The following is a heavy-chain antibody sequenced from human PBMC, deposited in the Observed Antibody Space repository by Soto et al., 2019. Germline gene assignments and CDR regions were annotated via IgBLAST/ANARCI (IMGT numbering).Heavy chain of an antibody. Sequence: ASVKVSCKASGYPFTSHGITWVRQAPGQGLEWMGWISAYNGDTKYAQKVQGRVTTTTDTSTSTAYMEVRSLRSDDTAVYYCARAAGLGGAIAPDGFDVWSQGTMVIVSS. CDR1: GYPFTSHG. CDR2: ISAYNGDT. V-gene: IGHV1-18*01. CDR3: ARAAGLGGAIAPDGFDV. J-gene: IGHJ3*01. D-gene: IGHD1-26*01.